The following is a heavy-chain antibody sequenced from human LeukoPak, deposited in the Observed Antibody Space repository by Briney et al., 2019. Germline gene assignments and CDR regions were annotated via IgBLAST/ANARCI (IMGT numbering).Heavy chain of an antibody. Sequence: GGSLRLSCAASGFTFSSYAMSWVRQAPGKGLEWVSAISGSGGTTYYAASVKGRFTISRDNSKNPLYLQMNSLRAEDTAVYYCAGSDTYYYYYMDVWGKGTTVTVSS. J-gene: IGHJ6*03. V-gene: IGHV3-23*01. CDR1: GFTFSSYA. D-gene: IGHD5-18*01. CDR3: AGSDTYYYYYMDV. CDR2: ISGSGGTT.